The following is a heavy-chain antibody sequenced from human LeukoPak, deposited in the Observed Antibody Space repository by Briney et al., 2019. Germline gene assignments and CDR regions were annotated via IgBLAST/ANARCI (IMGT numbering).Heavy chain of an antibody. CDR3: ARASVTYYYYYYMDV. Sequence: SETLSLTCTVSGGSITNYHWTWIRQPPGKGLEWIGYIHYSGSTNYNPSLKSRVTISVDTSKNQFSLKLSSVTAADTAVYYCARASVTYYYYYYMDVWGKGTTVTVSS. CDR1: GGSITNYH. D-gene: IGHD4-11*01. J-gene: IGHJ6*03. CDR2: IHYSGST. V-gene: IGHV4-59*01.